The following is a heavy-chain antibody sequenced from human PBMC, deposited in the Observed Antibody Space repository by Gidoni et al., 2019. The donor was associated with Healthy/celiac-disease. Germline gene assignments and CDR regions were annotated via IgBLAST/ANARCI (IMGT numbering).Heavy chain of an antibody. D-gene: IGHD6-6*01. CDR2: INHSGST. CDR3: ARGLRVAARRNDY. J-gene: IGHJ4*02. CDR1: GGSFSGYY. Sequence: QVQLQQWGAGLLKPSETLSLTCAVYGGSFSGYYWSWIRQPPGKGLEWIGEINHSGSTNYNPSLKSRVTISVDTSKNQFSLKLSSVTAADTAVYYCARGLRVAARRNDYWGQGTLVTVSS. V-gene: IGHV4-34*01.